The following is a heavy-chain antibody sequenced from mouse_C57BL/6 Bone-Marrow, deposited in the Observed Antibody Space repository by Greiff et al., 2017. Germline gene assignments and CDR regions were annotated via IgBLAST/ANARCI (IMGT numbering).Heavy chain of an antibody. J-gene: IGHJ3*01. V-gene: IGHV1-55*01. CDR3: ASGYYSNYVAY. Sequence: QVQLQQPGAELVKPGASVKMSCKASGYTFTSYWITWVKQRPGQGLEWIGDIYPGSGSTTSNEKFKSKATLTVNTSSSTAYMQLDSLTSAYSAVAYCASGYYSNYVAYWGQGTLVTVSA. CDR1: GYTFTSYW. D-gene: IGHD2-5*01. CDR2: IYPGSGST.